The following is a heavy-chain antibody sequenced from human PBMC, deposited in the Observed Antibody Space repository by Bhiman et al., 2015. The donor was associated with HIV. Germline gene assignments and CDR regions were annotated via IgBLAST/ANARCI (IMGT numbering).Heavy chain of an antibody. CDR1: GFTFSSYS. D-gene: IGHD6-13*01. CDR3: ARLYNLFSKAAAGTGGWFDP. CDR2: ISSSSSYI. V-gene: IGHV3-21*01. J-gene: IGHJ5*02. Sequence: EVQLVESGGGLVKPGGSLRLSCAASGFTFSSYSMNWVRQAPGKGLEWVSSISSSSSYIYYADSVKGRFTISRDNAKNSLYLQMNSLRAEDTAVYYCARLYNLFSKAAAGTGGWFDPWGQGTLVTVSS.